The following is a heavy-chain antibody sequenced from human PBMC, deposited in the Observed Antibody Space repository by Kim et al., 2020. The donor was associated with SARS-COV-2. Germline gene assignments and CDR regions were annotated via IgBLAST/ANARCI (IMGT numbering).Heavy chain of an antibody. V-gene: IGHV3-15*01. J-gene: IGHJ4*02. Sequence: GGSLRLSCAASGFTFSNAWMSWVRQAPGKGLEWVGRIKSKTDGGTTDYAAPVKGRFTISRDDSKNTLYLQMNSLKTEGTAVYYCTTDFRPYYDFWSGYRIENDYWGQGTLVTVSS. D-gene: IGHD3-3*01. CDR2: IKSKTDGGTT. CDR1: GFTFSNAW. CDR3: TTDFRPYYDFWSGYRIENDY.